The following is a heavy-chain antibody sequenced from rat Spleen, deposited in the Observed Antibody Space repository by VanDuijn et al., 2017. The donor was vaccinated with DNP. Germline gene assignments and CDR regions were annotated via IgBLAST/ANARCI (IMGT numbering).Heavy chain of an antibody. J-gene: IGHJ2*01. CDR3: TREREPNNNPFYFDC. CDR2: ISSGGKT. D-gene: IGHD1-10*01. V-gene: IGHV2S12*01. Sequence: QVQLRESGPVLVQASETLSLTCTVSGFSLTNYGVIWVRQPPGKGLEWIAAISSGGKTYYNSALKSRLSISRDTCKSHVFLRMNSLQTEDTAIYFCTREREPNNNPFYFDCWGQGVMVTVSS. CDR1: GFSLTNYG.